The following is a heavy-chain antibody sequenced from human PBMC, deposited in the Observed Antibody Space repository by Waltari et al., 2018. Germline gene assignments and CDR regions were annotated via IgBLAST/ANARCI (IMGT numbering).Heavy chain of an antibody. V-gene: IGHV3-23*04. CDR3: DRVLYWFDGFDY. CDR2: ISGSGGST. Sequence: EVQLVESGGGLVQPGGSLRLSCAASGFTFSSYAMSWVRQAPGKGLEWVSAISGSGGSTYYADSVKGRFTISRDNSKNTLYLQMNSLRAEDTAVYYCDRVLYWFDGFDYWGQGTLVTVSS. CDR1: GFTFSSYA. J-gene: IGHJ4*02. D-gene: IGHD2-8*02.